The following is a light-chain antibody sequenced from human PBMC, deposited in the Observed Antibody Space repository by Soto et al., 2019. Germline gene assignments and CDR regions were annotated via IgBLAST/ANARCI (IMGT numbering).Light chain of an antibody. Sequence: AIRMTQSPSSFSASTGDRVTITCRASQGISSYLAWYQQKPGKAPKLLIYAASTLQSGVPSRFSGSGYGTDFTLTNSCLQSEDFATYYCQQYYSYPRTFGQGTKVEIK. J-gene: IGKJ1*01. CDR3: QQYYSYPRT. CDR2: AAS. V-gene: IGKV1-8*01. CDR1: QGISSY.